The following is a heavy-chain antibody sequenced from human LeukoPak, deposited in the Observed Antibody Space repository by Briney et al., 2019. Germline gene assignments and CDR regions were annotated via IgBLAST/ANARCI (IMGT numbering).Heavy chain of an antibody. J-gene: IGHJ4*02. CDR2: ISSSSSDI. CDR1: GFTFSSYA. Sequence: GGSLRLSCAASGFTFSSYAMNWVRQAPGNGLEWVSSISSSSSDIYYADSVKGRFTISRDDAKNSLYLQMNSLRAEDTAVYYCTSSISSSWHYFEFWGQGTLVTVSS. D-gene: IGHD6-13*01. V-gene: IGHV3-21*06. CDR3: TSSISSSWHYFEF.